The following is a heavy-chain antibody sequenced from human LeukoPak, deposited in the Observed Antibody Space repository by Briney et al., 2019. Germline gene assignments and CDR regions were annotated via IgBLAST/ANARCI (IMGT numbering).Heavy chain of an antibody. CDR2: ISGSGGST. V-gene: IGHV3-23*01. CDR3: AKDATESWFGELVFDY. CDR1: GFTFSSYA. D-gene: IGHD3-10*01. J-gene: IGHJ4*02. Sequence: PGGSLRLSCAASGFTFSSYAMSWVRQAPGKGLEWVSAISGSGGSTYYADSVKGRFTISRDNSKNTLYLQMNSLRAEDTAVYYCAKDATESWFGELVFDYWGQGTLVTVSS.